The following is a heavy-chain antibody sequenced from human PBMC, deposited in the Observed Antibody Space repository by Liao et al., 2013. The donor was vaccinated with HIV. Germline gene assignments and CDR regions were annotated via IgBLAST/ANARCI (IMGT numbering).Heavy chain of an antibody. CDR3: ARADWDWYFNL. CDR2: IYYSGST. V-gene: IGHV4-59*08. Sequence: QVQLQESGPGLVKPSETLSLTCTVSGGSISNYYWSWIRQPPGRGLEWIGFIYYSGSTNYNPSLKSRVMMSLDTSNNRFSLKLTSVTASDTAIYYCARADWDWYFNLWGRGTLVTVSS. J-gene: IGHJ2*01. CDR1: GGSISNYY. D-gene: IGHD3/OR15-3a*01.